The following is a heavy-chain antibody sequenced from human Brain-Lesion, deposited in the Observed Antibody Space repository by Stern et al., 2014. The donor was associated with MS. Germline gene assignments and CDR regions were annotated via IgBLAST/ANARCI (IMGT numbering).Heavy chain of an antibody. J-gene: IGHJ4*02. CDR1: GYTLTELS. D-gene: IGHD1-26*01. CDR3: ATLSPGAGGNYYRHFDY. V-gene: IGHV1-24*01. Sequence: VQLEESGAEVKKPGASVKVSCKVSGYTLTELSMQWVRQAPRKGLEWMGGFDPEDGETIYAQKFQGRVTMTEDTSTDTAYMELSSLRSEDTAVYYCATLSPGAGGNYYRHFDYWGQGTLVTVSS. CDR2: FDPEDGET.